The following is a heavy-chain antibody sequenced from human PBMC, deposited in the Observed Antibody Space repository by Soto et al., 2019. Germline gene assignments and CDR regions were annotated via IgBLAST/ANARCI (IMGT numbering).Heavy chain of an antibody. CDR1: GGSLSSSAYS. Sequence: PSETLSLTCAVSGGSLSSSAYSWSWIRQPPGKGLEWIGFIYQSGSTYYNPSLKSRVTMSLDRPKNQFSLKLSSVAAADTAVYYCARELLCYDSDGFSWDDAFDIWGQGTMVNVSS. J-gene: IGHJ3*02. V-gene: IGHV4-30-2*01. CDR2: IYQSGST. D-gene: IGHD3-22*01. CDR3: ARELLCYDSDGFSWDDAFDI.